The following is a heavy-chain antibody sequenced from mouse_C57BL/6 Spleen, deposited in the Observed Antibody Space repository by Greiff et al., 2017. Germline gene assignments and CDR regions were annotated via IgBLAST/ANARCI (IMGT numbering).Heavy chain of an antibody. CDR1: GYAFSSSW. D-gene: IGHD1-1*01. V-gene: IGHV1-82*01. Sequence: VQLQQSGPELVKPGASVKISCKASGYAFSSSWMNWVKQRPGKGLEWIGRTYPGDGDTNYNGKFKGKATLTADKSSSTAYMQLSSMTSENAAVYFGARYYGSSFDYWGQGTTLTVSS. J-gene: IGHJ2*01. CDR3: ARYYGSSFDY. CDR2: TYPGDGDT.